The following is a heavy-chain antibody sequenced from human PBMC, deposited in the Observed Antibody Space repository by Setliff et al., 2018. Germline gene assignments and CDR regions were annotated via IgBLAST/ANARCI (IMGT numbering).Heavy chain of an antibody. Sequence: GPLRLSCAASGFTFSAYYMSWIRQAPGTGLEWVSYISSSGSTIYYADSVKGRFTISRDNAKNSLYLQMNSLRAEDTAVYYCARSKFGGIYYYYGMDVWGQGTTVTVSS. J-gene: IGHJ6*02. CDR1: GFTFSAYY. CDR3: ARSKFGGIYYYYGMDV. V-gene: IGHV3-11*04. CDR2: ISSSGSTI. D-gene: IGHD3-16*01.